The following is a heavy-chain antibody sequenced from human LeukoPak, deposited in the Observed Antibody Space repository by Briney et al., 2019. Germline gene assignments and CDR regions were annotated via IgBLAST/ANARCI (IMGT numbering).Heavy chain of an antibody. J-gene: IGHJ6*03. V-gene: IGHV1-18*01. D-gene: IGHD1-26*01. CDR1: GYTFTSYG. Sequence: ASVKVSCKASGYTFTSYGINWVRHAPGQGLEWMGWITAHNGNTNYAQNLQGRVTMTTDTSTSTAYMELRSLRSDDTAVYYCAREGATGYYYMDVWGKGTTVTISS. CDR2: ITAHNGNT. CDR3: AREGATGYYYMDV.